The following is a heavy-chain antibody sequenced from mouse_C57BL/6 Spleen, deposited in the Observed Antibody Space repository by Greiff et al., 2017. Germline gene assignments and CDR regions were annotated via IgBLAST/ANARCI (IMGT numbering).Heavy chain of an antibody. V-gene: IGHV1-63*01. J-gene: IGHJ1*03. CDR1: GYTFTNYW. CDR3: ARREYDYDGYFDV. Sequence: QVQLQQSGAELVRPGTSVKMSCKASGYTFTNYWIGWAKQRPGHGLEWIGDIYPGGGYTNYNEKFKGKATLTADKSSSTAYMQFSSLTSEDSAIYYCARREYDYDGYFDVWGTGTTVTVSS. D-gene: IGHD2-4*01. CDR2: IYPGGGYT.